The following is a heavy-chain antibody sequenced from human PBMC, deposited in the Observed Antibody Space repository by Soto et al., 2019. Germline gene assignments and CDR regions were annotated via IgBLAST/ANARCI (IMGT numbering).Heavy chain of an antibody. J-gene: IGHJ5*02. Sequence: EVRLLESGGGLAQPGGSLRLSCAASGFTFSSSAMNWVRQAPGKGLEWVSSFRVGGGDTFYADSVRGRFTVSRDISRNTLYLQMNSLRAEDTAIYYCAKCSVGTVRSSGWCNWFDPWGQGTLVTVSS. CDR3: AKCSVGTVRSSGWCNWFDP. D-gene: IGHD6-19*01. V-gene: IGHV3-23*01. CDR2: FRVGGGDT. CDR1: GFTFSSSA.